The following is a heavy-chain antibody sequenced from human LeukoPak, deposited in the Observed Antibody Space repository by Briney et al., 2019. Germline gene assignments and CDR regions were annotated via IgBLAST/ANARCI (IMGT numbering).Heavy chain of an antibody. Sequence: VASVKVSCKASGYTFTGYYMHWVRQAPGQGLEWMGWINPNSGGTNYAQKFQGRVTMTRDTSISTAYMELSRLRSDDTAVYYCARDIAVALDGFDYWGQGTLVTVSS. D-gene: IGHD6-19*01. J-gene: IGHJ4*02. V-gene: IGHV1-2*02. CDR3: ARDIAVALDGFDY. CDR2: INPNSGGT. CDR1: GYTFTGYY.